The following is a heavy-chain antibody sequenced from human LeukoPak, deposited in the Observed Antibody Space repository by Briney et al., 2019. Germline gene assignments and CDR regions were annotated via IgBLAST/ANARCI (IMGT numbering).Heavy chain of an antibody. Sequence: GGSLRLSCAASGFTFSSYAMHWVRQAPGKGLEWVAVISYDGSNKYYADSVKGRFTISRDNSKNTLYLQMNSLRAEDTAVYYCARVWGVINGDAFDIWGQGTMVTVSS. J-gene: IGHJ3*02. CDR3: ARVWGVINGDAFDI. CDR1: GFTFSSYA. D-gene: IGHD3-10*01. CDR2: ISYDGSNK. V-gene: IGHV3-30*14.